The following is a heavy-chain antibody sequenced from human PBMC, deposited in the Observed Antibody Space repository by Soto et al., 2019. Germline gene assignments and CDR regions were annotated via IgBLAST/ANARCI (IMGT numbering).Heavy chain of an antibody. CDR2: IYPGDSDT. CDR3: ARLPRYFDIRFYYYDGMDV. CDR1: GYSFTSYW. V-gene: IGHV5-51*01. J-gene: IGHJ6*02. D-gene: IGHD3-9*01. Sequence: PGESLKISCKGSGYSFTSYWIGWVRQMPGKGLEWMGIIYPGDSDTRYSPSFQGQVTISADKSISTAYLQWSSLKVSDTAMYYCARLPRYFDIRFYYYDGMDVGGQGTTVTVS.